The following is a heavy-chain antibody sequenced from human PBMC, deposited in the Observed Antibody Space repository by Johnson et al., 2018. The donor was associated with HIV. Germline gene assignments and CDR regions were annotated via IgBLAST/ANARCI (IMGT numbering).Heavy chain of an antibody. CDR1: GFTFNDYG. Sequence: VQVLESGGGVVRPGGSLRLSCAASGFTFNDYGMSWVRQVPGKGLEWVSGINWNGGNTAYADSVKGRFTVSRDNAKNSLYLQMSSLRVEDTALYYCARGTIYYDSSGYQGGNAFDIWGQGTMVTVSS. J-gene: IGHJ3*02. CDR2: INWNGGNT. V-gene: IGHV3-20*04. CDR3: ARGTIYYDSSGYQGGNAFDI. D-gene: IGHD3-22*01.